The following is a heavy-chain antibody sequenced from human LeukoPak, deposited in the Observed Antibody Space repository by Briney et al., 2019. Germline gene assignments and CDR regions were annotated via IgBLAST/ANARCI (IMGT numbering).Heavy chain of an antibody. CDR2: IYPDESNI. Sequence: GESLQISCKGSGYSFPTYWIAWVRQLPGKGLEWMGIIYPDESNIRYSPSFQGQVTISADKSISTAYLQWSSLKASDTAMYYCARPPSRGYSSSFEYWGQGTLVTVSS. D-gene: IGHD2-2*03. CDR3: ARPPSRGYSSSFEY. CDR1: GYSFPTYW. J-gene: IGHJ4*02. V-gene: IGHV5-51*01.